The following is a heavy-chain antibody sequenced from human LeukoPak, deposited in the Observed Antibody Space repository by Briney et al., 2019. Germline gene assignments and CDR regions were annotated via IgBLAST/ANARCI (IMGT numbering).Heavy chain of an antibody. Sequence: GGSLRLSCAASGFTFSSSPMNWDRQSPERGLEWVSAISGTGGSTSYADSLKGRFTISRDNSKNTLYLQMSSLTAEDTAVYYCAKECGRDYDDRAFDLWGQGTMVTVSS. CDR3: AKECGRDYDDRAFDL. CDR1: GFTFSSSP. CDR2: ISGTGGST. J-gene: IGHJ3*01. D-gene: IGHD3-22*01. V-gene: IGHV3-23*01.